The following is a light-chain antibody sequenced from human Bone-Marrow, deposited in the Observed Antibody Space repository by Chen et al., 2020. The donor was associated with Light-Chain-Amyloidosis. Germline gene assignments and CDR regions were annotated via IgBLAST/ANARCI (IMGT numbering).Light chain of an antibody. CDR1: ISDVGGYNY. V-gene: IGLV2-14*03. CDR3: SSYTSSSTLV. J-gene: IGLJ3*02. Sequence: QSALTPPASVSGSPGQSITISCTGPISDVGGYNYVSWYQQHPGKAPKLMIYDVSNRPSGVSNRFSGSKSGNTASLTISGLQAEDEAYYYCSSYTSSSTLVFGGGTKLTVL. CDR2: DVS.